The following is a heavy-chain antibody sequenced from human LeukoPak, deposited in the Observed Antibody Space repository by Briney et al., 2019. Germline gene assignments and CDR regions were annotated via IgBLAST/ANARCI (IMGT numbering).Heavy chain of an antibody. CDR3: ARDGEWLQFAPKYYFDY. J-gene: IGHJ4*02. CDR1: GYTFTSYD. D-gene: IGHD5-24*01. Sequence: ASVKVSCKASGYTFTSYDINWVRQATGQGLEWMGWMNPNSGNTGYAQKFQGRVTMTRNTSISTAYMELSSLRSEDTAVYYCARDGEWLQFAPKYYFDYWGQGTLVTVSS. CDR2: MNPNSGNT. V-gene: IGHV1-8*01.